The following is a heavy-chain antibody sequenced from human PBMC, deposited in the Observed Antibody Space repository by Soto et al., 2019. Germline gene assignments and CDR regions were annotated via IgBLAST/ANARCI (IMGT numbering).Heavy chain of an antibody. CDR1: GGTFSSYA. V-gene: IGHV1-69*13. CDR2: IIPIFGTA. J-gene: IGHJ4*02. D-gene: IGHD3-22*01. Sequence: SVKVSCKAPGGTFSSYAISWVRQAPGQGLEWIGGIIPIFGTANYAQKFQGRVTITADESTSTAYMELSSLRSEDTAVYYCARAPRLYYDSSGYYCSLWYWGQGTLVTVSS. CDR3: ARAPRLYYDSSGYYCSLWY.